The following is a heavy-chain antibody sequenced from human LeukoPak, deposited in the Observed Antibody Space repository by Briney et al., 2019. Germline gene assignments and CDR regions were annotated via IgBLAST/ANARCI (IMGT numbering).Heavy chain of an antibody. CDR2: IYYSGST. Sequence: SETLSLTCTVSGGSISSGGYSWSWIRQHPGKGLEWIGYIYYSGSTYYNPSLKSRVTISVDTSKNQFSLKLSSVTAADTAVYYCRLMIIVVHDAFDIWGQGTMVTVSS. CDR3: RLMIIVVHDAFDI. V-gene: IGHV4-31*03. J-gene: IGHJ3*02. CDR1: GGSISSGGYS. D-gene: IGHD3-22*01.